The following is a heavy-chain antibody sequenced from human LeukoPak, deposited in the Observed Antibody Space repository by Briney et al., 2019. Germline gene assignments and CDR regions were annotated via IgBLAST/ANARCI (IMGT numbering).Heavy chain of an antibody. CDR2: IRSKAYGGTT. D-gene: IGHD3-10*01. J-gene: IGHJ4*02. CDR1: GFTFGDYA. Sequence: PGRSLRLSCTASGFTFGDYAMSWVRQAPGKGLEWEGFIRSKAYGGTTEYAASVKGRFTISRDDSKSIAYLQMNSLKTEDTAVYYRTRDQDGGPDMVPDYWGQGTLVTVSS. V-gene: IGHV3-49*04. CDR3: TRDQDGGPDMVPDY.